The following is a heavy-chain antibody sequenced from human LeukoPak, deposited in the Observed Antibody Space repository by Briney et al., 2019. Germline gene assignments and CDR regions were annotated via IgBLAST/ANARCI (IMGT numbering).Heavy chain of an antibody. CDR1: GGSISSYH. V-gene: IGHV4-59*08. CDR3: ARNPTSSRGPGSAFDI. CDR2: MSYSGST. D-gene: IGHD6-6*01. J-gene: IGHJ3*02. Sequence: SETLSLTCTVSGGSISSYHWSWIRQSPGKGLEWIGYMSYSGSTNYNPSLKSRVTISVDTSKNQFSLKLSSVTAADTAVYYCARNPTSSRGPGSAFDIWGQGTMVTVSS.